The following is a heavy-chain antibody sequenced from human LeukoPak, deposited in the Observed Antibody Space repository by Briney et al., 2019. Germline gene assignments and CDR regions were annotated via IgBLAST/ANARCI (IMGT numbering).Heavy chain of an antibody. D-gene: IGHD5-24*01. CDR2: IGSSGITI. V-gene: IGHV3-48*02. Sequence: GGSLRLSCAASGFTFSSYSMNWVRQAPGKGLEWVSHIGSSGITICYADSVKGRFTIARDNAKNSLYLQMNSLRDEDTAVYYCARDRDGYNSPRTHPPGYWGQGTLVTVFS. CDR1: GFTFSSYS. J-gene: IGHJ4*02. CDR3: ARDRDGYNSPRTHPPGY.